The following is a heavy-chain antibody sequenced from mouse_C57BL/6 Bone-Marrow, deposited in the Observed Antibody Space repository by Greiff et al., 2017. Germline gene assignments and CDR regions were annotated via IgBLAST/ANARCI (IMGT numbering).Heavy chain of an antibody. J-gene: IGHJ3*01. V-gene: IGHV1-82*01. CDR2: IYPGDGGT. CDR3: ARARCYWFAY. Sequence: QVQLQQSGPELVKPGASVKISCKASGYAFSSSWMNWVKQRPGQGLEWIGRIYPGDGGTNYNGKFKGKATLTADKSSSTAYMQLSSLTSEDSAVYCGARARCYWFAYWGQGTLVTVSA. CDR1: GYAFSSSW.